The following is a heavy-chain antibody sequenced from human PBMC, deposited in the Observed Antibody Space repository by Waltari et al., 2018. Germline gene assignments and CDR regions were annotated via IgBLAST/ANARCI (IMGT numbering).Heavy chain of an antibody. Sequence: QVQLVQSGAEVKKPGSSVKVSCKASGGTFSSYAISWVRQAPGQGLEWMGRCIRLFGTASYAKKFKGRVTVTADKSTSTAYMWLGGLRSKDTAVYYWGSPADTTVTPYYFDYWGQGTLVTVSS. CDR2: CIRLFGTA. J-gene: IGHJ4*02. CDR1: GGTFSSYA. CDR3: GSPADTTVTPYYFDY. D-gene: IGHD4-4*01. V-gene: IGHV1-69*13.